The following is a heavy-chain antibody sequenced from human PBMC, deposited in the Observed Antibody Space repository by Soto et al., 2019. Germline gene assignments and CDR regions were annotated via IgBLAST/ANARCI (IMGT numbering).Heavy chain of an antibody. D-gene: IGHD5-18*01. V-gene: IGHV4-31*03. CDR3: ARATGYSYGFSVDY. Sequence: SETLSLTCTVSGGSISSGGYYWSWIRQHPGKGLEWIGYIYYSGSTYYNPSLKSRVTISVDTSKNQFSLKLSSVTAADKAVYYCARATGYSYGFSVDYWGQGTLVTVSS. CDR2: IYYSGST. J-gene: IGHJ4*02. CDR1: GGSISSGGYY.